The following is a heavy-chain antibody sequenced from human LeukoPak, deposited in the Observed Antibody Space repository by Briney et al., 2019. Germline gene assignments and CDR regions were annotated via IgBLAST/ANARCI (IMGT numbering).Heavy chain of an antibody. CDR1: GGSISSYY. D-gene: IGHD7-27*01. CDR3: ARKSTGDDEGGLDY. J-gene: IGHJ4*02. V-gene: IGHV4-59*12. CDR2: VHYSGST. Sequence: SETLSLTCTVSGGSISSYYWSWIRQPPGKGLEWIGYVHYSGSTNYNPSLKSRVTISVDTSKNQFFLKLSSVTAADTAVYYCARKSTGDDEGGLDYWGQGTLVTVSS.